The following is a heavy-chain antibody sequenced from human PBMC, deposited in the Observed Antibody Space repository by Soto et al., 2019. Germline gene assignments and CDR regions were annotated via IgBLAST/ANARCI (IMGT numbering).Heavy chain of an antibody. V-gene: IGHV3-21*01. CDR1: GFTFSSYS. J-gene: IGHJ6*02. CDR3: ARDRGSSVDRRYYYYYGMDV. D-gene: IGHD6-6*01. Sequence: GGSLRLSCAASGFTFSSYSMNWVRQAPGKGLEWVSSISSSSSYIYYADSVKGRFTISRDNAKNSLYLQMNSLRAEDTAVYYCARDRGSSVDRRYYYYYGMDVWGQGTTVTVSS. CDR2: ISSSSSYI.